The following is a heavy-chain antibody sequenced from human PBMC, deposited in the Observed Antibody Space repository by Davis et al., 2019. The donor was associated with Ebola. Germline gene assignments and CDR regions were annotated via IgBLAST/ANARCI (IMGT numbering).Heavy chain of an antibody. Sequence: ASVKVSCKASGYTFTSYYMHWVRQAPGQGLEWMGIINPSGGSTSYAQKFQGRVTMTRDTSISTAYMELSSLRSEDTAVYYCARGLPAAPRHRWFDPWGQGTLVTVSS. V-gene: IGHV1-46*01. CDR1: GYTFTSYY. CDR3: ARGLPAAPRHRWFDP. CDR2: INPSGGST. J-gene: IGHJ5*02. D-gene: IGHD2-2*01.